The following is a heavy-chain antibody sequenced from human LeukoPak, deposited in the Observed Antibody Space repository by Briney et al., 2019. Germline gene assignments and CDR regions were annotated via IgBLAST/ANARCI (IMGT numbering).Heavy chain of an antibody. D-gene: IGHD5-18*01. CDR3: ARDGVLDTAMDYYYYGMDV. J-gene: IGHJ6*02. Sequence: GGSLRLSCAASGFTFNTYAMTWVRQAPEKGLQWVSTISTSGRATYYADSVKGRFTISRDNSKNTLYLQMNSLRAEDTAVYYCARDGVLDTAMDYYYYGMDVWGQGTTVTVSS. CDR1: GFTFNTYA. V-gene: IGHV3-23*01. CDR2: ISTSGRAT.